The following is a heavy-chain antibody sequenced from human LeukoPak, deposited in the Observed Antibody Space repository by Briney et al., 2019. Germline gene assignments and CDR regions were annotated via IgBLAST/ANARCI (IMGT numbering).Heavy chain of an antibody. CDR2: IYPGDSDT. V-gene: IGHV5-51*01. CDR1: GFDFTVHW. J-gene: IGHJ3*02. CDR3: ARPAGYCSGGSCRTGDAFDI. Sequence: GESLKISCKGSGFDFTVHWIAWVRQMPGKGLEWMGIIYPGDSDTRYSPSFQGQVTISADKSISTAYLQWSSLKASDTAMYYCARPAGYCSGGSCRTGDAFDIWGQGTMVTVSS. D-gene: IGHD2-15*01.